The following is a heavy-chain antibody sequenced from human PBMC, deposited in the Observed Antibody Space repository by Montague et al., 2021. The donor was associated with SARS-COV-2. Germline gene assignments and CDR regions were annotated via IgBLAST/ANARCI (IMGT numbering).Heavy chain of an antibody. D-gene: IGHD2-21*02. Sequence: SETLSLTCTVFGYSISSDYLCSWLQQPPRGRLELVDSIYRACSNHYNSSHRRRTSISIATSRNQISLRVSDVAAADTAVYYCTRAPCGGDCNSLAIWFDPGGQGTRCTVSS. CDR1: GYSISSDYL. CDR2: IYRACSN. J-gene: IGHJ5*02. CDR3: TRAPCGGDCNSLAIWFDP. V-gene: IGHV4-38-2*02.